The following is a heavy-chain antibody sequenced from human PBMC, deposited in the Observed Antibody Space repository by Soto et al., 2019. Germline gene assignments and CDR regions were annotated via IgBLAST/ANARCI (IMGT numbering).Heavy chain of an antibody. CDR1: GFTFSSYA. CDR3: AKDSHTEHYYYYYYYMDV. V-gene: IGHV3-23*01. Sequence: GGSLRLSCAASGFTFSSYAMSWVRQAPGKGLEWVSAISGSGGSTYYADSVKGRITISRDNSKNPFYLQMKSLRAEDTAVYFCAKDSHTEHYYYYYYYMDVWGKGTTVTVSS. J-gene: IGHJ6*03. CDR2: ISGSGGST. D-gene: IGHD3-3*02.